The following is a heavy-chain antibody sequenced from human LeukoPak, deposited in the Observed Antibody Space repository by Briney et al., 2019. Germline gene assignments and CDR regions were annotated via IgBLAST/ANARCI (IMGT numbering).Heavy chain of an antibody. D-gene: IGHD6-19*01. J-gene: IGHJ4*02. CDR2: INPNSGYT. V-gene: IGHV1-2*02. Sequence: ASVKVSCKASGYPFTTYYIHWVRQAPGQGLEWMGWINPNSGYTKSAQKFQGRVTMTKDTSISAAYMELSRLTSDDTAVYYCASSIAVAGTGFDYWGQGTLVTVSS. CDR3: ASSIAVAGTGFDY. CDR1: GYPFTTYY.